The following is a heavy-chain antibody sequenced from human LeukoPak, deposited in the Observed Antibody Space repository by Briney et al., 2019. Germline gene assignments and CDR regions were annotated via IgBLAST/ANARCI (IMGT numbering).Heavy chain of an antibody. D-gene: IGHD3-10*01. CDR2: ISSNGGST. CDR3: AKDQLTVVRGVFDY. J-gene: IGHJ4*02. Sequence: GGSLRLSCLASGFTFSSYDLQWVRQTPGKGLEYVSAISSNGGSTYYADSVKGRFTISRDNSKNTLSLQMNSVRAEDTAVYYCAKDQLTVVRGVFDYWGQGTLVTVSS. CDR1: GFTFSSYD. V-gene: IGHV3-64*04.